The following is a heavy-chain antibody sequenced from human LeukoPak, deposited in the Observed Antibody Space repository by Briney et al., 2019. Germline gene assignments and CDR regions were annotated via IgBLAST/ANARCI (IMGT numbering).Heavy chain of an antibody. CDR3: AKVSGSVLRFLEWLSTAFDY. CDR1: GFTFDDYA. Sequence: GGSLRLSCAASGFTFDDYAMHWVRQAPGKGLEWVSGISWNSGRIGYADSVKGRFTISRDNAKNSLYLQMNSLRAEDTAVYYCAKVSGSVLRFLEWLSTAFDYWGQGTLVTVSS. CDR2: ISWNSGRI. D-gene: IGHD3-3*01. J-gene: IGHJ4*02. V-gene: IGHV3-9*01.